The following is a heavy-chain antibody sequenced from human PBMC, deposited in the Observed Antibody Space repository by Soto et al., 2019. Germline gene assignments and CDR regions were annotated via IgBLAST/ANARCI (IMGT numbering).Heavy chain of an antibody. V-gene: IGHV2-5*01. J-gene: IGHJ6*02. CDR1: GFSLSSSGVG. Sequence: TLVNPTQTLTLTCTFSGFSLSSSGVGVGWIRQPPGKSLEWLAVLYFNGDRRRSPSLENRLTITKDTSKNQVILTMTNMDPVDTATYYCIYRRAAYDYHGLDVWGQGTTVTVSS. CDR2: LYFNGDR. D-gene: IGHD6-25*01. CDR3: IYRRAAYDYHGLDV.